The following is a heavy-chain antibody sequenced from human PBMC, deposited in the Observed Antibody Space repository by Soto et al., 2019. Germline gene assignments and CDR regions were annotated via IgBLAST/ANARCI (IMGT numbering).Heavy chain of an antibody. CDR3: ARARAYSSSWYGYFDL. V-gene: IGHV4-61*01. CDR2: TYYSGST. CDR1: GGSVSSGSYY. Sequence: QVQLQESGPGLVKPSETLSLTCTVSGGSVSSGSYYWSWIRQPPGKGLEWIGYTYYSGSTNYNPSLESRVTTSVDTSKNQCSLKLSAVTAADTAVYYCARARAYSSSWYGYFDLWGRGTLVTVSS. D-gene: IGHD6-13*01. J-gene: IGHJ2*01.